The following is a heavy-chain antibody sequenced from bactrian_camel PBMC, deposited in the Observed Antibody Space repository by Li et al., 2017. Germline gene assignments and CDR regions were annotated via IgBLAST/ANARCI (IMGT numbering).Heavy chain of an antibody. CDR2: INSGGGRT. CDR1: GFTFSSYD. J-gene: IGHJ6*01. Sequence: VQLVESGGGSVQAGETLTLSCAASGFTFSSYDMSWVRQAPGKGLEWVSTINSGGGRTYYTDSVKGRFTISRDNAKNTLYLQMNSLKTEDTAVYYCAASVFGERPVRHGGPSVCGSIGAEFAYWGQGTQVTVS. CDR3: AASVFGERPVRHGGPSVCGSIGAEFAY. D-gene: IGHD1*01. V-gene: IGHV3S40*01.